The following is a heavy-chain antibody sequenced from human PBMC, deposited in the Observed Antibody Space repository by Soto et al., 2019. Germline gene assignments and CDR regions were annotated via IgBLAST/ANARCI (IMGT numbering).Heavy chain of an antibody. CDR1: GGSISSSNYY. Sequence: AETLSLTCTVSGGSISSSNYYWGWIRQTPGKGLEWIGSIYYSGNTYYNPSLKSRVTMSVDTSKNQFSLKLSSVTAADTAVYYCARLGGYCSTTGCYGYYAMDVWGQGTTVTVSS. D-gene: IGHD2-2*01. J-gene: IGHJ6*02. CDR3: ARLGGYCSTTGCYGYYAMDV. CDR2: IYYSGNT. V-gene: IGHV4-39*01.